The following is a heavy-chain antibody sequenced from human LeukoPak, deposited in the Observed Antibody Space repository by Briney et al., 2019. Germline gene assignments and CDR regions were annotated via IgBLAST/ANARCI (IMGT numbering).Heavy chain of an antibody. J-gene: IGHJ4*02. D-gene: IGHD3-10*01. CDR1: GYTFTGYY. Sequence: ASVKVSCKASGYTFTGYYMHWVRQAPGQGLEWMGWINPNSGGTNYAQKFQGRVTMTRDTSISTAYMELSRLRSDDTAGYYCARPKTQIFNYYGSGSYGDFDYWGQGTLVTVSS. CDR3: ARPKTQIFNYYGSGSYGDFDY. V-gene: IGHV1-2*02. CDR2: INPNSGGT.